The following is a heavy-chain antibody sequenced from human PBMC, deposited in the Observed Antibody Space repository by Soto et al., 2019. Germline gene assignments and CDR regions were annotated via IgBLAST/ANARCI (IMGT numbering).Heavy chain of an antibody. D-gene: IGHD6-13*01. CDR1: GGSISSGGYY. J-gene: IGHJ4*02. CDR2: IYYSGST. Sequence: QVQLQESGPGLVKPSQTLSLTCTVSGGSISSGGYYWSWIRQHPGKGLEWIGYIYYSGSTYYNPSLKGRLTLSVDSSKNQFSLKLSSVTAADTAVYYCARGGIAAAAPPDYWGQGTLVTVSS. V-gene: IGHV4-31*03. CDR3: ARGGIAAAAPPDY.